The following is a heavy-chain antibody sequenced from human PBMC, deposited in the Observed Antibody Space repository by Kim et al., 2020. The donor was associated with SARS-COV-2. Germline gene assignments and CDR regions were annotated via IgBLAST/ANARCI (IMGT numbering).Heavy chain of an antibody. J-gene: IGHJ4*02. V-gene: IGHV1-18*01. CDR1: GYTFTSYG. CDR3: AREWELGSGRYPASEY. D-gene: IGHD1-26*01. Sequence: ASVKVSCKASGYTFTSYGISWVRQAPGQGLEWMGWISAYNGNTNYAQKLQGRVTMTTDTSTSTAYMELRSLRSDDTAVYYCAREWELGSGRYPASEYRGQGTLVTVSS. CDR2: ISAYNGNT.